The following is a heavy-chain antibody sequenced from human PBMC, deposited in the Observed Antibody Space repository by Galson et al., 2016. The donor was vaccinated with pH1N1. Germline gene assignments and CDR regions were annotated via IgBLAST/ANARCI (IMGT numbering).Heavy chain of an antibody. D-gene: IGHD3-10*01. CDR3: AREGTVVSYCDY. V-gene: IGHV1-69*13. Sequence: SVKVSCKASGDTSSTYGIAWVRQAPGQGLEWMGGIIPVFGKVDYAQKFQDRVTFSAGESTKTAYMELSSLRSEDTAVYFCAREGTVVSYCDYWGQGTLVTVSS. CDR2: IIPVFGKV. CDR1: GDTSSTYG. J-gene: IGHJ4*02.